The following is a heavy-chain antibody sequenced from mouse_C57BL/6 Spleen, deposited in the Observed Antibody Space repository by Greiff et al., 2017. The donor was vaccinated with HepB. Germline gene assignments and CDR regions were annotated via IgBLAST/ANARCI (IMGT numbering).Heavy chain of an antibody. Sequence: QVQLQQPGAELVKPGASVKLSCKASGYTFTSYWMQWVKQRPGQGLEWIGEIDPSDSYTNYNQKFKGKATLTVDTSSSTAYMQLSSLTSEDSAVYYCARWIYYYGSFDVWGTGTTVTVSS. V-gene: IGHV1-50*01. CDR3: ARWIYYYGSFDV. CDR2: IDPSDSYT. J-gene: IGHJ1*03. CDR1: GYTFTSYW. D-gene: IGHD1-1*01.